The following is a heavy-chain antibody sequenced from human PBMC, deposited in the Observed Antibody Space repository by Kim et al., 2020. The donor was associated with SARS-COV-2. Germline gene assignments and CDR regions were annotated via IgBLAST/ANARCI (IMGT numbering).Heavy chain of an antibody. CDR2: ISGSGGST. CDR1: GFTFSSYA. J-gene: IGHJ4*02. D-gene: IGHD3-9*01. V-gene: IGHV3-23*01. Sequence: GGSLRLSCAASGFTFSSYAMSWVRQAPGKGLEWVSAISGSGGSTYYADSVKGRFTISRDNSKNTLYLQMNSLRAEDTAVYYCASFTLKLRYFDWPLDYWGQGTLVTVSS. CDR3: ASFTLKLRYFDWPLDY.